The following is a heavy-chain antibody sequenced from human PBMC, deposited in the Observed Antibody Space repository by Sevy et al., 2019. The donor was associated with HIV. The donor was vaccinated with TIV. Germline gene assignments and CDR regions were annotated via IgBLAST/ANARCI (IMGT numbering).Heavy chain of an antibody. CDR2: IRNDPDGGTT. V-gene: IGHV3-15*01. CDR1: GFTFRNAW. J-gene: IGHJ6*02. D-gene: IGHD5-12*01. Sequence: GESLKISCTASGFTFRNAWMTWVRQVPGKGLEWVGRIRNDPDGGTTDYAAPVRGRFTISRDDSKNTMYLQRNSLKSGDTAVYYCSTDIVVQSGYSYDFSTFNPDLPHNSGADVWGQGTTVTVSS. CDR3: STDIVVQSGYSYDFSTFNPDLPHNSGADV.